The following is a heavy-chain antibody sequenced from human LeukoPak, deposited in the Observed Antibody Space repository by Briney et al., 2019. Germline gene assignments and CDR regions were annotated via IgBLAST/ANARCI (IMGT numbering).Heavy chain of an antibody. CDR2: INHSGST. Sequence: SETLSLTCTVYGGSFSGYYWSWIRQPPGKGLEWIGEINHSGSTNYNPSLKSRVTISVDTSKNQFSLKLSSVTAADTAVYYCARGRRRRYCDYWGQGTLVTVSS. V-gene: IGHV4-34*01. J-gene: IGHJ4*02. CDR3: ARGRRRRYCDY. CDR1: GGSFSGYY. D-gene: IGHD6-25*01.